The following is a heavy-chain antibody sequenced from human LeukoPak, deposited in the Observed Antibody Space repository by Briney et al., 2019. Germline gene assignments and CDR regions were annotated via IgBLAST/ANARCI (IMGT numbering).Heavy chain of an antibody. D-gene: IGHD5-24*01. CDR2: IKHDGSGK. CDR3: ARSGWWMATNFDY. V-gene: IGHV3-7*01. J-gene: IGHJ4*02. CDR1: GFTFSSYW. Sequence: GGSLRLSCAASGFTFSSYWMSWVRQAPGQGLEWVANIKHDGSGKYYVDSVKGRVTISRDNAKNSLYLQMNSLRAEDTAVYYCARSGWWMATNFDYWGQGTLVTVSS.